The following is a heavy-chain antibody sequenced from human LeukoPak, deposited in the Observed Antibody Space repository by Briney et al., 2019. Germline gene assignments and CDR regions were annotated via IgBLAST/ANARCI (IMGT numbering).Heavy chain of an antibody. CDR3: VRSAFHAGSGNYYDY. CDR2: IDNAGSIT. J-gene: IGHJ4*02. Sequence: GGSLRLSCAASGFTFSSYWMHWVRQAPGKGLVWVSRIDNAGSITTYADSVKGRFTISRDNAENTLYLQMNSLRVEDTAVYYCVRSAFHAGSGNYYDYWGQGTLVTVSS. V-gene: IGHV3-74*03. D-gene: IGHD3-22*01. CDR1: GFTFSSYW.